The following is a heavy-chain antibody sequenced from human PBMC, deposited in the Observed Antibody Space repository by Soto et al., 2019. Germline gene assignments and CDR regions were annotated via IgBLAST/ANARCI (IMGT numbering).Heavy chain of an antibody. CDR2: INHSGST. Sequence: PSETLPLSSGVYGGSFSGYCWSWIRQPPGKGLEWIGEINHSGSTNYNPSLKSRVTISVDTSKNQFSLKLSSVTSADTAVYYCARARFGESPDYYYYYGMDVWGQGTTVTVSS. CDR1: GGSFSGYC. CDR3: ARARFGESPDYYYYYGMDV. D-gene: IGHD3-10*01. J-gene: IGHJ6*02. V-gene: IGHV4-34*01.